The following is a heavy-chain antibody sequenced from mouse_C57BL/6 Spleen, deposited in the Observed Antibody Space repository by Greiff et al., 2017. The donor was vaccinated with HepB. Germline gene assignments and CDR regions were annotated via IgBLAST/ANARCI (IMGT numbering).Heavy chain of an antibody. V-gene: IGHV5-4*01. CDR1: GFTFSSYA. CDR3: ARETGTGYYFDY. Sequence: EVKLMESGGGLVKPGGSLKLSCAASGFTFSSYAMSWVRQTPEKRLEWVATISDGGSYTYYPDNVKGRFTISRDNAKNNLYLQMSHLKSEDTAMYYCARETGTGYYFDYWGQGTTLTVSS. D-gene: IGHD4-1*01. CDR2: ISDGGSYT. J-gene: IGHJ2*01.